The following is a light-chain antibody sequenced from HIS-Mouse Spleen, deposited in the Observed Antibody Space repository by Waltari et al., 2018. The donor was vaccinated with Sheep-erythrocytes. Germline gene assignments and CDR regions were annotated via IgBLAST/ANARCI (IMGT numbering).Light chain of an antibody. CDR1: SSDVGGYHY. Sequence: QSALTQPRSVSASPGQSVTISCTRTSSDVGGYHYVSWYQQHPGKAPKLMIYDVSKRPSGVPDRFSGSKSGNTASLTISGLQAEDEADYYCCSYAGSYTFWVFGGGTKLTVL. V-gene: IGLV2-11*01. CDR2: DVS. CDR3: CSYAGSYTFWV. J-gene: IGLJ3*02.